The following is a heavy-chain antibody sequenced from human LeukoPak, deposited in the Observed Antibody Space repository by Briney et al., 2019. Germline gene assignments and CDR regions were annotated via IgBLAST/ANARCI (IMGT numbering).Heavy chain of an antibody. CDR1: GGSISSSSYY. CDR3: ARGFLTY. J-gene: IGHJ4*02. V-gene: IGHV4-39*01. D-gene: IGHD3-10*01. CDR2: IYYSGST. Sequence: SETLSLTCTVSGGSISSSSYYWGWIRQPPGKGLEWIGSIYYSGSTYYNPSLKSRVTISVDTSKNQFSLKLSSVTAADTAVDYCARGFLTYWGQGTLVTVSS.